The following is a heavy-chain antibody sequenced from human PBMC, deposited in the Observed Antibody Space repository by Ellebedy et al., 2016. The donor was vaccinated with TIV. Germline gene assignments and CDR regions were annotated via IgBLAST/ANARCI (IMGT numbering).Heavy chain of an antibody. Sequence: SETLSLXXAVYGGSFSGYYWSWIRQPPGKGLEWIGEINHSGSTNYNPSLKSRVTISVDTSKNQFSLKLSSVTAADTAVYYCARDLQFYFDYWGQGTLVTVSS. CDR3: ARDLQFYFDY. J-gene: IGHJ4*02. V-gene: IGHV4-34*01. CDR1: GGSFSGYY. D-gene: IGHD5-24*01. CDR2: INHSGST.